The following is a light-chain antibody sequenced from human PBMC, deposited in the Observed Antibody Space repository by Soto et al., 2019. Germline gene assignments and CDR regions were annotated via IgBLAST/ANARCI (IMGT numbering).Light chain of an antibody. CDR1: QSVSSS. Sequence: EVVMTQSPATLSLSPGERATLSCRASQSVSSSLAWYQQKPGQAPRLLIYGASTRAACIPDRFSGSGSETEFTLTISSLQAEDFAIYYCQQYNNWWTFGQGTKVEIK. V-gene: IGKV3-15*01. J-gene: IGKJ1*01. CDR3: QQYNNWWT. CDR2: GAS.